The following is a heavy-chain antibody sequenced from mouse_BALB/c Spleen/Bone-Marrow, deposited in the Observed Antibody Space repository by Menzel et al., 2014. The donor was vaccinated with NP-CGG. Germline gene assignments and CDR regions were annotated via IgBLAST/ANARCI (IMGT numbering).Heavy chain of an antibody. Sequence: DLVKPGASVKLSCKASGYTFTSYWINWIKQRPGQSLEWIGRIAPGSGSTYYNEMFKGKATLTVDTSSSTAYIQLSSLSSEDSAVYLCARGDDYDPFAYWGQGTLVTVSA. J-gene: IGHJ3*01. CDR2: IAPGSGST. CDR1: GYTFTSYW. D-gene: IGHD2-4*01. V-gene: IGHV1S41*01. CDR3: ARGDDYDPFAY.